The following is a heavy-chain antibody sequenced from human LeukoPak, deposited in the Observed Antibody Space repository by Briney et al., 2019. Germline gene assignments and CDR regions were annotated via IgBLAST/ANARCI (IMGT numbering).Heavy chain of an antibody. Sequence: ASVKVSCKASGYSFTGYFIHWVRQAPGQGLEWMGWINPNGGTNYAQKFQGRVTMTTDTSITTVYMELSGLGSVDTAVYYCARAPLEGFDFWGQGTLVTVSS. CDR1: GYSFTGYF. V-gene: IGHV1-2*02. J-gene: IGHJ4*02. CDR3: ARAPLEGFDF. CDR2: INPNGGT.